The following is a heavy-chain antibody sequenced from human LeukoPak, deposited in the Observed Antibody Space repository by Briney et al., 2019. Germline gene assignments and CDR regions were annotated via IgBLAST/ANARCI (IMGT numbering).Heavy chain of an antibody. J-gene: IGHJ3*02. CDR3: ASDCSSTSCYLHDALDI. V-gene: IGHV1-69*02. CDR2: IIPILGIA. Sequence: SVKVSCKASVGTFSSYTISWVRQAPGQEREWMGRIIPILGIANYTQKFQGRVTITADKSTSTAYMELSSLRSEDTAVYYCASDCSSTSCYLHDALDIWGQGTMVTVSS. CDR1: VGTFSSYT. D-gene: IGHD2-2*01.